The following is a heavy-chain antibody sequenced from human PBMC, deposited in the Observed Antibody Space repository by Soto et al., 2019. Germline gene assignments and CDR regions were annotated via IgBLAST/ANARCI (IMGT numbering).Heavy chain of an antibody. V-gene: IGHV1-8*01. J-gene: IGHJ6*01. Sequence: QVQLVQSGAEVKKPGASVKVSCKASGYTFTSYDINWVRQATGQGLEWMGWMNPNSGNTGYAQKFQGRVTMTRNTSIRTAYMQLSSLRSADTALYYWARNPHLRDGMDVWGQGTKVTDSS. CDR2: MNPNSGNT. CDR3: ARNPHLRDGMDV. CDR1: GYTFTSYD.